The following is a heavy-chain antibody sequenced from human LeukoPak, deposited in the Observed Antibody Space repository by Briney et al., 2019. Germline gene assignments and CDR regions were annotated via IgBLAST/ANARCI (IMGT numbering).Heavy chain of an antibody. CDR1: GYTLTELS. V-gene: IGHV1-24*01. CDR3: ATDYYYDSSGSYYTVDY. J-gene: IGHJ4*02. CDR2: FDPEDGET. Sequence: ASVKVSCKVSGYTLTELSMHWVRQSPGKGLYGMGGFDPEDGETFYAHNFQSRFTMTEDKYTDTEYMELSSLRSEDTAVYYCATDYYYDSSGSYYTVDYWGQGTLVTVSS. D-gene: IGHD3-22*01.